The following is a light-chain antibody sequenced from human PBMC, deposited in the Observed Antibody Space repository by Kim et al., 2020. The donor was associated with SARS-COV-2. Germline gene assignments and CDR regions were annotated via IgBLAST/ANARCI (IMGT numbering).Light chain of an antibody. V-gene: IGLV3-1*01. Sequence: VTPAQTATITDSAEKLGENYASWYQQRPGQSPILVIFQDNKRPSGIPERFSGSNSGNTATLTISGTQTMDEADYYCQAWDSSTVVFGGRTQLTVL. CDR3: QAWDSSTVV. J-gene: IGLJ2*01. CDR2: QDN. CDR1: KLGENY.